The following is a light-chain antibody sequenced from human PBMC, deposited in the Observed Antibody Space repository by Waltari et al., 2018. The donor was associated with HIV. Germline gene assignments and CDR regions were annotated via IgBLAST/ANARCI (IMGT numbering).Light chain of an antibody. J-gene: IGKJ2*01. Sequence: IVLTQSPGTLSLSPGERATLSCRASQIITNNYLAWYQQKPGQAPRLLVSGASSRATGIPERFSGSGSGTHFSLTITRLEPEDFAVYYCHQYAGLPRTFGQGTKLEIK. V-gene: IGKV3-20*01. CDR1: QIITNNY. CDR3: HQYAGLPRT. CDR2: GAS.